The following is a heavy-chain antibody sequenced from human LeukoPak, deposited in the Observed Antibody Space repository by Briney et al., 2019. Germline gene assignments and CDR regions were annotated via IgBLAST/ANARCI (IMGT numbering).Heavy chain of an antibody. CDR3: AKEGQQLAEYFQH. V-gene: IGHV3-21*05. Sequence: GGSLRLSCAASGFTFSSYSMNWVRQAPGKGLEWVSYISHRVSDVQYADSVKGRFTISRDNARNSLYLQMNGLSAEDTAVYYCAKEGQQLAEYFQHWGQGTLVTVSS. D-gene: IGHD6-13*01. CDR2: ISHRVSDV. J-gene: IGHJ1*01. CDR1: GFTFSSYS.